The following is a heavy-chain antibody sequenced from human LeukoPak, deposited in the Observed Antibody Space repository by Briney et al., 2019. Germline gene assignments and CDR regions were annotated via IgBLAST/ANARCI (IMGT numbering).Heavy chain of an antibody. D-gene: IGHD3-16*02. V-gene: IGHV4-39*01. CDR1: GGSISDSIHS. CDR3: ARYRYDPNWFDP. CDR2: IYSSGTT. J-gene: IGHJ5*02. Sequence: SETLSLTCTVSGGSISDSIHSWAWIRQPPGKGLEWIGSIYSSGTTYYNPSLKTRATVFVDTSKNQFSLKLRSVTAADTAVYYCARYRYDPNWFDPWGQGTLVTVSS.